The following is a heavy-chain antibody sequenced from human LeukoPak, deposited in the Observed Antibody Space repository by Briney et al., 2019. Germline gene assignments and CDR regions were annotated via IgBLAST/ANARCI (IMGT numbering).Heavy chain of an antibody. V-gene: IGHV3-33*01. CDR1: GFTFSSYG. Sequence: GRSLRLSCAASGFTFSSYGMHWVRQAPGKGLEWVAVIWYDGTNKYYADSVKGRFTISRDNSKNTLYLQMNSLSAEGTAVYYCARRDGYDFDYWGQGTLVTVSS. CDR3: ARRDGYDFDY. D-gene: IGHD5-24*01. CDR2: IWYDGTNK. J-gene: IGHJ4*02.